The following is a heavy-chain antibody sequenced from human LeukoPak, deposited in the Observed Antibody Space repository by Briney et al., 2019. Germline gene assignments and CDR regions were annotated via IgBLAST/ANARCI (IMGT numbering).Heavy chain of an antibody. J-gene: IGHJ4*02. V-gene: IGHV1-2*02. D-gene: IGHD2-2*02. CDR3: ARTRLIVLVPAAIQGFDF. CDR1: GYRFTGYY. CDR2: INPNSGGT. Sequence: GASVKVSCKASGYRFTGYYLHWVRQAPGRGLEWMGWINPNSGGTQYSQKFQGRVTMTRDTSISTAYMEVSRLRSDDTAVYYCARTRLIVLVPAAIQGFDFWGQGTLVTVSS.